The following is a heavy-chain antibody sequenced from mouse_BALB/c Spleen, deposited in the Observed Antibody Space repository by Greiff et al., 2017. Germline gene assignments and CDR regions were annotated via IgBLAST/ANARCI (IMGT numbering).Heavy chain of an antibody. CDR1: GYSITSDYA. CDR2: ISYSGST. J-gene: IGHJ2*01. V-gene: IGHV3-2*02. CDR3: ARFSYYYGSSFDY. D-gene: IGHD1-1*01. Sequence: EVKLVESGPGLVKPSQSLSLTCTVTGYSITSDYAWNWIRQFPGNKLEWMGYISYSGSTSYNPSLKSRISITRDTSKNQFFLQLNSVTTEDTATYYCARFSYYYGSSFDYWGQGTTLTVSS.